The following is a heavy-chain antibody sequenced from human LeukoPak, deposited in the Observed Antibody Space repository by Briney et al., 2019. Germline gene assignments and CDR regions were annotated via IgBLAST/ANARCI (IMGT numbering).Heavy chain of an antibody. D-gene: IGHD6-13*01. J-gene: IGHJ5*02. CDR2: ISGSGGST. Sequence: PGGSLRLSCAASGFTFSSYGMSWVRQAPGKGLEWVSAISGSGGSTYYADSVKGRFTISRDNSKNTLYLQMNSLRAEDTAVYYCAKLYYSSSWRGAFDPWGQGTLVTVSS. V-gene: IGHV3-23*01. CDR3: AKLYYSSSWRGAFDP. CDR1: GFTFSSYG.